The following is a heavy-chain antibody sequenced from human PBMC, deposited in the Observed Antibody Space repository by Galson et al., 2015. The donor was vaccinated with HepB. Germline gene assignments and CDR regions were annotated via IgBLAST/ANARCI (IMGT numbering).Heavy chain of an antibody. J-gene: IGHJ6*02. CDR1: GYTFTSYY. CDR2: INPSGGST. Sequence: SVKVSCKASGYTFTSYYMHWVRQAPGQGLEWMGIINPSGGSTSYAQKFQGRVTMTRDTSTSTVYMELSSLRSEDTAVYYCARDFFGHCSSTSCYGGGYGMDVWGQGTTVTVSS. D-gene: IGHD2-2*01. V-gene: IGHV1-46*01. CDR3: ARDFFGHCSSTSCYGGGYGMDV.